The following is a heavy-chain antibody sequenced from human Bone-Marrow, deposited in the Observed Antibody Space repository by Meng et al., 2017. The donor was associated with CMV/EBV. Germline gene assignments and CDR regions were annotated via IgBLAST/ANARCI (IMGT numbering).Heavy chain of an antibody. D-gene: IGHD6-13*01. CDR3: ASGYSSSWYGGGYFQH. CDR2: IYYSGST. V-gene: IGHV4-39*07. J-gene: IGHJ1*01. CDR1: GGSISSSSYY. Sequence: SETLSLTCIVSGGSISSSSYYWGWIRQPPGKGLEWIASIYYSGSTYYNPSLKSRVTISVDTSKNQFSLKLSSVTAADTAVYYCASGYSSSWYGGGYFQHWGQGTLVTVSS.